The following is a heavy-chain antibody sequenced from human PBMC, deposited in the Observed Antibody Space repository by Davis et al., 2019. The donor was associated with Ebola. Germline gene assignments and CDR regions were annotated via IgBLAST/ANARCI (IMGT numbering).Heavy chain of an antibody. V-gene: IGHV1-69*13. CDR2: VIPVFGTT. CDR3: AREVGETKLDQ. J-gene: IGHJ4*02. Sequence: SVKVSCKTSGYTFTAHHIHWVRQAPGQGLEWMGWVIPVFGTTNYAQKFQGRVTLTADESTSTAYMELTNLRSDDTAVYYCAREVGETKLDQWGQGTLVTVSS. D-gene: IGHD1-26*01. CDR1: GYTFTAHH.